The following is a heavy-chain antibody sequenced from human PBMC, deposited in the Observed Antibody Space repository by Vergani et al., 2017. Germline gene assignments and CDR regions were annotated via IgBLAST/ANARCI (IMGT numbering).Heavy chain of an antibody. CDR2: IDWDDDK. Sequence: QVTLKESGPALVKPTQTLTLTCTFPGFSLSTSGMRVSWIRRPPGKALEWLARIDWDDDKFYSTALKTRLTISKDTSKNQVVLTLTNMDPVDTATYYCARFTGIVGSDDAFDIGGQGTMVTVAS. D-gene: IGHD1-26*01. V-gene: IGHV2-70*04. J-gene: IGHJ3*02. CDR3: ARFTGIVGSDDAFDI. CDR1: GFSLSTSGMR.